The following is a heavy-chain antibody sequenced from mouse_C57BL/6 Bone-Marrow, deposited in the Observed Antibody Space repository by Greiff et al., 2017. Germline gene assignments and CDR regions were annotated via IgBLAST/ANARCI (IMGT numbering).Heavy chain of an antibody. D-gene: IGHD1-1*01. CDR3: ARRNYYGSSYDWYFDV. J-gene: IGHJ1*03. CDR2: IYWDDDK. V-gene: IGHV8-12*01. Sequence: ESGPGILQSSQTLSLTCSFSGFSLSTSGMGVSWIRQPSGKGLEWLAHIYWDDDKRYNPSLKSRLTISKDTSRNQVFLKITSVDTADTATYYCARRNYYGSSYDWYFDVWGTGTTVTVSS. CDR1: GFSLSTSGMG.